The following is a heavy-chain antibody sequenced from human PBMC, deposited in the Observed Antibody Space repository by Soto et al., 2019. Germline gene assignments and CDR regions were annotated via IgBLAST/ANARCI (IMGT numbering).Heavy chain of an antibody. J-gene: IGHJ1*01. V-gene: IGHV3-9*01. D-gene: IGHD6-13*01. CDR1: GFPFDDYA. CDR3: VKDESINWYSGHFRH. CDR2: INWNSGSI. Sequence: GGSLRLSCAASGFPFDDYAMHWVRQVPGKGLEWVSGINWNSGSIGYADSVKGRFAISRDNAKNSLHLQMNSLRAEDTAFYYCVKDESINWYSGHFRHWGQGTLVTVSS.